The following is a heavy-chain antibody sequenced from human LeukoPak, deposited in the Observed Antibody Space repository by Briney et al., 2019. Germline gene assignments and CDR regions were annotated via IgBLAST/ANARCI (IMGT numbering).Heavy chain of an antibody. CDR2: ISYDGSNK. CDR1: GFTFSSYA. J-gene: IGHJ4*02. Sequence: GRSLRLSCAASGFTFSSYAMHWVRQAPGKGLEWVAVISYDGSNKYYADSVKGRFTISRDNSKNTLYLQMNSLRAEDTAVYYCARGTTQYYDFWSGYSYYFDYWGQGTLVTVSS. V-gene: IGHV3-30-3*01. D-gene: IGHD3-3*01. CDR3: ARGTTQYYDFWSGYSYYFDY.